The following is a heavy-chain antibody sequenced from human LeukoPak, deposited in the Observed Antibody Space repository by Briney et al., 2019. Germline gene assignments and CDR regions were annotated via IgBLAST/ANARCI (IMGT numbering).Heavy chain of an antibody. Sequence: GGSLRLSCAASGFTFSSYAMSWVRQAPGKGLEWVSAISGSGGSTYYADSVKGRFTISRDNSNNTLYLQRNSLRAEDTAVYYCAKGGCSGGSCSRFDPWGQGTLVTVSS. D-gene: IGHD2-15*01. CDR1: GFTFSSYA. CDR2: ISGSGGST. J-gene: IGHJ5*02. CDR3: AKGGCSGGSCSRFDP. V-gene: IGHV3-23*01.